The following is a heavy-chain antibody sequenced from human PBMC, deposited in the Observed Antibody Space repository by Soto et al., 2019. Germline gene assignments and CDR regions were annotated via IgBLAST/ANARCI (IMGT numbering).Heavy chain of an antibody. CDR1: GYSFTSYW. J-gene: IGHJ3*02. V-gene: IGHV5-51*01. CDR3: ARSPSAVIAAADDAFDI. Sequence: GESLKISCKGSGYSFTSYWIGWVRQMPGKGLEWMGIIYPGDSDTRYSPPFQGQVTISADKSISTAYLQWSSLKASDTAMYYCARSPSAVIAAADDAFDIWGQGTMVTVSS. CDR2: IYPGDSDT. D-gene: IGHD6-13*01.